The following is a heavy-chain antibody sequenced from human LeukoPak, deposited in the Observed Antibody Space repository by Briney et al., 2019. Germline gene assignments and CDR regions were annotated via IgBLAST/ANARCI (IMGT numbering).Heavy chain of an antibody. Sequence: ASVKVSCKASGYTFTGYYMHWVPQAPGQGLEWMGWINPNSGGTNYAQKFQGRVTMTRDTSISTAYMELSRLRSDDTAVYYCARVRPIVGAYNWFDPWGQGTLVTVSS. CDR1: GYTFTGYY. CDR3: ARVRPIVGAYNWFDP. CDR2: INPNSGGT. J-gene: IGHJ5*02. V-gene: IGHV1-2*02. D-gene: IGHD1-26*01.